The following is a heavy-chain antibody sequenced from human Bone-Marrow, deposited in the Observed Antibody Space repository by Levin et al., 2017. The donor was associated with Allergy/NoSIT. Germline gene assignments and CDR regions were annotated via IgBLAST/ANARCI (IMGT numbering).Heavy chain of an antibody. V-gene: IGHV3-23*01. CDR1: GFTFSSFA. CDR3: AKKGARAGAPGRAGDI. D-gene: IGHD6-19*01. CDR2: ISGSGGST. J-gene: IGHJ3*02. Sequence: GESLKISCAASGFTFSSFAMSWVRQAPGEGLEWVSSISGSGGSTYYADSVKGRVTISRDNSKNTVFLQMNSLRVGDTAVYCCAKKGARAGAPGRAGDIWGQGTMVTVSS.